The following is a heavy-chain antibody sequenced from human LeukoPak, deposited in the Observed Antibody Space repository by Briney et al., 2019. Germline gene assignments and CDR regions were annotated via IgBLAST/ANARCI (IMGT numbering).Heavy chain of an antibody. J-gene: IGHJ4*02. Sequence: GGSLRPSCAASGFTFSNAWMSWVRQAPGKGLEWVGRIKSKTDGGTTDCAAPVKGRFTISRDDSKNTLYLQMNSLKTEDTAVYYCTTASVLLWFGELDYWGQGTLVTVSS. CDR3: TTASVLLWFGELDY. CDR2: IKSKTDGGTT. V-gene: IGHV3-15*01. D-gene: IGHD3-10*01. CDR1: GFTFSNAW.